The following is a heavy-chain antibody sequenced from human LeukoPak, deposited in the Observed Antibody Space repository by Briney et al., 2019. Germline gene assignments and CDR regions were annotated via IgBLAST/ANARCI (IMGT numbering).Heavy chain of an antibody. CDR3: ARTYGGSYEPKFDV. D-gene: IGHD1-26*01. CDR2: IYPGDSDT. CDR1: GFIFTSYW. J-gene: IGHJ4*02. V-gene: IGHV5-51*06. Sequence: GDSLKISCNTSGFIFTSYWIGWVRQMPGKGLEWMGIIYPGDSDTRYSPSFQGQVTISADKSISTAYLQWGSLKASDTAMYYCARTYGGSYEPKFDVSGQGTLVTVSS.